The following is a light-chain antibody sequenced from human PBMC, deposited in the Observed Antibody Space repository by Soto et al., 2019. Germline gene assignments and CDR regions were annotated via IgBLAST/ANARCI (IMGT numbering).Light chain of an antibody. CDR3: LLSYTDYRPV. V-gene: IGLV7-46*01. Sequence: QTVVTQEPSVTVSPGETVTLTCDSSTGPVTSDHYPYWLQRKPGQPPKPLISETTKKYSWTPARFSGSLLGGKAALTLSGAQPEDEADYFCLLSYTDYRPVFGGGTKLTVL. CDR1: TGPVTSDHY. CDR2: ETT. J-gene: IGLJ3*02.